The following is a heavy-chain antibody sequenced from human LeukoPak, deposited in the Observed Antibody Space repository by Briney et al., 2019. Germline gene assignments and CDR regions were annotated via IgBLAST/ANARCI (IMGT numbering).Heavy chain of an antibody. Sequence: PSETLSLTCAVYGGSFSGYYWTWIRQAPGKGLEWIGDINPSGRISYNPSLKSRLTISVGASKNQFSLNLRSLTAADTAVYYCARGRQEVSMIVVVMTAVSYYLDVWGKGTTVTVS. J-gene: IGHJ6*03. V-gene: IGHV4-34*01. CDR3: ARGRQEVSMIVVVMTAVSYYLDV. CDR2: INPSGRI. CDR1: GGSFSGYY. D-gene: IGHD3-22*01.